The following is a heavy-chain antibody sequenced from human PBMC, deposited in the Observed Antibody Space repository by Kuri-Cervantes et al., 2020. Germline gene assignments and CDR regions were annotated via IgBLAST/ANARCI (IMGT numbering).Heavy chain of an antibody. CDR2: ISSSGSTI. Sequence: GESLKISCAASGFTFSDYYMSWIRQAPGKGLEWVSYISSSGSTIYYADSVKGRFTISRDNAKNSLYLQMNGLRAEDTAVYYRARDGVRKVRGVIHYYGMDVWGQGTTVTVSS. J-gene: IGHJ6*02. CDR1: GFTFSDYY. V-gene: IGHV3-11*01. CDR3: ARDGVRKVRGVIHYYGMDV. D-gene: IGHD3-10*01.